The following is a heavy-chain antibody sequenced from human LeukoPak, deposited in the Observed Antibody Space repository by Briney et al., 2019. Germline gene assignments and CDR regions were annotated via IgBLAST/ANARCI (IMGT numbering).Heavy chain of an antibody. V-gene: IGHV3-30*02. CDR1: GFTFSSYG. CDR3: AREGNPGIAVAEGFDY. J-gene: IGHJ4*02. Sequence: PGGSLRLSCAASGFTFSSYGMHWVRQAPGKGLEWVAFIRYDGSNKYYADSVKGRFTISRDNSKNTLYLQMNSLRAEDTAVYYCAREGNPGIAVAEGFDYWGQGTLVTVSS. D-gene: IGHD6-19*01. CDR2: IRYDGSNK.